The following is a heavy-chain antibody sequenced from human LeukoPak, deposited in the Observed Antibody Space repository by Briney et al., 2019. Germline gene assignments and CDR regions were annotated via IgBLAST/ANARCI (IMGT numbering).Heavy chain of an antibody. J-gene: IGHJ4*02. CDR3: ARGGDGYNGHFDY. D-gene: IGHD5-24*01. CDR1: GFTFSSYG. CDR2: ISYDGSNK. V-gene: IGHV3-30*03. Sequence: GGSLRLSCAASGFTFSSYGMHWVRQAPGKGLEWVAVISYDGSNKYYADSVKGRFTISRDNSKNTLYLQMNSLRSEDTAVYYCARGGDGYNGHFDYWGQGTLVTVSS.